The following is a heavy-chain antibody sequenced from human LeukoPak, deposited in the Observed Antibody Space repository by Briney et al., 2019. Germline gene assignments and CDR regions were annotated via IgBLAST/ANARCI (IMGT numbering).Heavy chain of an antibody. CDR3: ANLLIAAAS. V-gene: IGHV3-30-3*01. CDR2: ISYDGSNK. Sequence: PGGSLRLSCAASGFTFSSYAMHWVRQAPGKGLEWVAIISYDGSNKYYADSVKGRFTISRDNSKNTLYVQMNSLRAEDTAVYYCANLLIAAASWGQGTLVTVSS. CDR1: GFTFSSYA. J-gene: IGHJ5*02. D-gene: IGHD6-13*01.